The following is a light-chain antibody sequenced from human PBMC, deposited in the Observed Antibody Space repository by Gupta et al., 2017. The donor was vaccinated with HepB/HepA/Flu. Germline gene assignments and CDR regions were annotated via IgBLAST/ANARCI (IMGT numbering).Light chain of an antibody. Sequence: DVEMPHSPLSLPVTLGQPAAISCRSSHYLIDSEDGNTYLSWFQQRPGQSPRRLIYEVSKRDSGVPDRCSGSGSETEFTLKINRVEAEDVGIYYCVQTIRWPWTFGPGTKVEIK. J-gene: IGKJ1*01. CDR2: EVS. CDR1: HYLIDSEDGNTY. V-gene: IGKV2-30*01. CDR3: VQTIRWPWT.